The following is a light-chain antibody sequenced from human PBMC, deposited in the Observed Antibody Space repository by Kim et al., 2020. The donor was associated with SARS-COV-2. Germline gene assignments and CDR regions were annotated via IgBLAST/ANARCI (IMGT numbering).Light chain of an antibody. J-gene: IGLJ3*02. CDR3: ATWDGSLNAWV. Sequence: GQMVTISCSGSRSNIGSNPVYWYRQFPGTAPKLLIYINDQRPSGVPDRFSGSTSGTSASLAISGLQSEDEADYSCATWDGSLNAWVFGGGTKLTVL. CDR1: RSNIGSNP. CDR2: IND. V-gene: IGLV1-44*01.